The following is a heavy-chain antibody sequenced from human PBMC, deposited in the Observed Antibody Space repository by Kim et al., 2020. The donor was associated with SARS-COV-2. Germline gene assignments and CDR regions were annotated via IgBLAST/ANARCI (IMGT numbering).Heavy chain of an antibody. D-gene: IGHD2-21*02. Sequence: GGSLRLSCAASGFSFNTYSLIWVRQAPGKGLEWVSAISGNGAVKNYADPVKGRFTISRDNSKNTLYLQMNSLRAEDTALYYCTKRLPGAAFDSWGQGTLVTVSS. CDR1: GFSFNTYS. CDR2: ISGNGAVK. J-gene: IGHJ4*02. CDR3: TKRLPGAAFDS. V-gene: IGHV3-23*01.